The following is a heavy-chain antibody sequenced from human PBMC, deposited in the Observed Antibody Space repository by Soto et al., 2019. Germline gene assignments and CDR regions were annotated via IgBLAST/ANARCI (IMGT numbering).Heavy chain of an antibody. CDR3: ARDMRDGYNSIDY. J-gene: IGHJ4*02. CDR1: GFTFSSYG. Sequence: GGSLRLSCAASGFTFSSYGMHWVRQAPGKGLEWVAVIWYDGSNKYYADSVKGRFTISRDNSKNTLYLQMNSLRAEDTAVYYCARDMRDGYNSIDYWGQGTLVTVSS. CDR2: IWYDGSNK. V-gene: IGHV3-33*01. D-gene: IGHD5-12*01.